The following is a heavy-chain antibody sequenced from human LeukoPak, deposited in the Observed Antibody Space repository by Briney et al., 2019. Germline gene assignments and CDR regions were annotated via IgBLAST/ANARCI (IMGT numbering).Heavy chain of an antibody. Sequence: PGGSLRLSCAASGFTFSSYEMNWVRQAPGKGLEWVSYISSSGSTRYYADSVKGRFTISRGNANNSLYLQMNSLRAEDTAVYYCAELGITMIGGVWGKGTTVTISS. D-gene: IGHD3-10*02. CDR2: ISSSGSTR. J-gene: IGHJ6*04. V-gene: IGHV3-48*03. CDR3: AELGITMIGGV. CDR1: GFTFSSYE.